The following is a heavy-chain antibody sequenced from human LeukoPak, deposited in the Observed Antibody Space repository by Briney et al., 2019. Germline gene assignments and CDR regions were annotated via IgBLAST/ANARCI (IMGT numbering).Heavy chain of an antibody. CDR2: IYYSGST. J-gene: IGHJ3*02. CDR1: GGSISSGSYY. Sequence: SETLSLTCTVSGGSISSGSYYWSWVRQPPGKGLEWIGHIYYSGSTNYNPSLKSRVTISADTSKNQFSLELSYVTAADTAVYYCARDSLYLLGSSYWDDNFDIWGQGTMVTVSS. CDR3: ARDSLYLLGSSYWDDNFDI. D-gene: IGHD3-10*01. V-gene: IGHV4-61*01.